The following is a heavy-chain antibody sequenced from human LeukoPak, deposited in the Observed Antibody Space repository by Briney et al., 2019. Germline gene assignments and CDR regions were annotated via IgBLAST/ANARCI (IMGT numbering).Heavy chain of an antibody. V-gene: IGHV3-11*01. CDR2: ISSSGSTI. D-gene: IGHD2-2*02. J-gene: IGHJ4*02. Sequence: GGSLRLSCAASGFTFSDHYMSWIRQAPGKGLEWVSYISSSGSTIYYADSVKGRFTISRDNAKNSLYLQMNSLRAEDTAVYYCARYCSSTSCYTAAHYYFDYWGQGTLVTVSS. CDR3: ARYCSSTSCYTAAHYYFDY. CDR1: GFTFSDHY.